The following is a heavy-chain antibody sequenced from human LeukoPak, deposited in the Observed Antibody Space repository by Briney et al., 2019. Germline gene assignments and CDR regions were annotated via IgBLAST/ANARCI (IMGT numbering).Heavy chain of an antibody. CDR3: ASLKGREPWVLDI. V-gene: IGHV3-48*03. Sequence: PGGSLRLSCAASGFTFDSYEMNWVRQAPGKGLEWVSYIRSSGSAIYAADSVKGRFTISRDNAKNSLYLEMNSLRAEDTAVYYCASLKGREPWVLDIWGQGTMVTVSS. CDR2: IRSSGSAI. D-gene: IGHD1-14*01. J-gene: IGHJ3*02. CDR1: GFTFDSYE.